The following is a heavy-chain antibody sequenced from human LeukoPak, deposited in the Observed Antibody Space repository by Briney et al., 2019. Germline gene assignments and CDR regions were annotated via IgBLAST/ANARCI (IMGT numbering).Heavy chain of an antibody. V-gene: IGHV4-59*01. J-gene: IGHJ4*02. D-gene: IGHD1-26*01. CDR3: ARGGSYKVSYYFDY. CDR1: GGSISSYY. Sequence: SETLSLTCTVSGGSISSYYWSWIRQPPGKGLEWIGYIYYSGSTNYNPSLKSRVTISVDTSKNQFSLKLSSVTAADTAVYYCARGGSYKVSYYFDYWGQGTLVTVSS. CDR2: IYYSGST.